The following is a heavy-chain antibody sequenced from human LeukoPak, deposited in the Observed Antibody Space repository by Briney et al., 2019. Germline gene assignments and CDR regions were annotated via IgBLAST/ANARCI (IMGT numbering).Heavy chain of an antibody. J-gene: IGHJ4*02. CDR2: INEGGSEK. V-gene: IGHV3-7*04. CDR1: GFTFSNYW. Sequence: PGGSLRLSCAASGFTFSNYWMSWVRQPPGKGLDWVAKINEGGSEKHYVDSVKGRSTISRDNAKNSLYLEMNGLRAEDTAVYYCVRYDGYDLGYWGQGTLVTVSS. CDR3: VRYDGYDLGY. D-gene: IGHD5-12*01.